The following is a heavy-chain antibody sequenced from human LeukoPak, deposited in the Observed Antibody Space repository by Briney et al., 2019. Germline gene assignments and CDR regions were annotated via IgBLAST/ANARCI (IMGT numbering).Heavy chain of an antibody. CDR2: FDPEDGET. J-gene: IGHJ5*02. V-gene: IGHV1-24*01. D-gene: IGHD3-22*01. Sequence: ASVKVSCKVSGYTLTELSMHWVRQAPGKGLEWMGGFDPEDGETIYAQKFQGRVTMTEDTSTDTAYMELSSLRPEDTAVYYCATARRVVRYNWFDPWGQGTLVTVSS. CDR3: ATARRVVRYNWFDP. CDR1: GYTLTELS.